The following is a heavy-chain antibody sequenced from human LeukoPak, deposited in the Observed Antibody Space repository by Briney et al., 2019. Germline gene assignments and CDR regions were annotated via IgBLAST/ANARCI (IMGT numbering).Heavy chain of an antibody. J-gene: IGHJ4*02. CDR1: GYSISSGYY. D-gene: IGHD2-2*02. CDR3: ARHPGSHCSSTSCYTGGVFDY. Sequence: PSETLSLTCTVSGYSISSGYYWGWIRQPPGKGLEWIWSIYHSGSTYYNPSLKSRVTISLDTSRNQFSLKLSSVTAADAAVYYCARHPGSHCSSTSCYTGGVFDYWAREPWSPSPQ. CDR2: IYHSGST. V-gene: IGHV4-38-2*02.